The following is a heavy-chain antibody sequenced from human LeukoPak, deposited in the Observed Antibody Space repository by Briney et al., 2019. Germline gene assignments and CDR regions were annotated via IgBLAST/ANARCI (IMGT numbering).Heavy chain of an antibody. CDR3: VQGWRDN. Sequence: GGSLRLSCAVSGFSFSNYDMNWVRQAPGKGLEWVSYIRRSGNSRYYADSVKGRFTISRDNAKNSLYLQLNTLRPEDTAVYYCVQGWRDNWGQGTLVTVSS. V-gene: IGHV3-48*03. J-gene: IGHJ4*02. D-gene: IGHD2-15*01. CDR1: GFSFSNYD. CDR2: IRRSGNSR.